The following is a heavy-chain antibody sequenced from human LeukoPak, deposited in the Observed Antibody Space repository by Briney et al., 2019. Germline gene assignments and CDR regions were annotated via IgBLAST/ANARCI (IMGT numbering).Heavy chain of an antibody. D-gene: IGHD6-13*01. CDR1: GGSISSYY. CDR3: ARGRVSSSSWSSTYYYYFYMDV. V-gene: IGHV4-59*01. J-gene: IGHJ6*03. CDR2: IDHTGST. Sequence: SETLSLTCTVSGGSISSYYWSWIRQPPGKGLEWIGYIDHTGSTNYNPSLNSRVTISRDTSKNHFSLELSSVTAADTAVYFCARGRVSSSSWSSTYYYYFYMDVWGKGTTVTVSS.